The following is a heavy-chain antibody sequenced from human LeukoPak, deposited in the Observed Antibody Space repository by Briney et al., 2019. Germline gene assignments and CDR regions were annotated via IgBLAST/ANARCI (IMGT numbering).Heavy chain of an antibody. V-gene: IGHV3-9*01. CDR2: ISWNSGSI. CDR1: GFTFDDYA. D-gene: IGHD4-23*01. CDR3: AKERYGGYGMDV. Sequence: PGRSLRLSCAASGFTFDDYAMHWVRQAPGKGLEWVSGISWNSGSIGYADSVKGRFTISRDNARNSLYLQMNSLRAEDTALYYCAKERYGGYGMDVWGQGTTVTVSS. J-gene: IGHJ6*02.